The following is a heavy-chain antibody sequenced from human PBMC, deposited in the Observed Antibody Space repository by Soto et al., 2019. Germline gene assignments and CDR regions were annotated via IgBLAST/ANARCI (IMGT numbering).Heavy chain of an antibody. CDR2: ISGSGGST. CDR1: GFTFSSYA. Sequence: EVQLLESWGGLVQPGGSLRLSCAASGFTFSSYAMSWVRQAPGKGLEWVSAISGSGGSTYYADSVKGRFTISRDNSKNTLYLQMNSLRAEDTAVYYCAKDVVGLRVSYGMDVWGQGTTVTVSS. CDR3: AKDVVGLRVSYGMDV. D-gene: IGHD4-17*01. V-gene: IGHV3-23*01. J-gene: IGHJ6*02.